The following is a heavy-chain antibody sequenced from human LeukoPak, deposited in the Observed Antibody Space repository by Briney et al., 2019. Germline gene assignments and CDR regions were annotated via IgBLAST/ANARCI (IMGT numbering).Heavy chain of an antibody. CDR3: AKDWIAAAGYLDY. CDR2: IWYDGSNK. J-gene: IGHJ4*02. D-gene: IGHD6-13*01. Sequence: GGSLRLSCAASGFTFSSYGMHWVRQAPGKGLGWVAVIWYDGSNKYYADSVKGRFTISRDNSKNTLYLQMNSLRAEDTAVYYCAKDWIAAAGYLDYWGQGTLVTVSS. V-gene: IGHV3-33*06. CDR1: GFTFSSYG.